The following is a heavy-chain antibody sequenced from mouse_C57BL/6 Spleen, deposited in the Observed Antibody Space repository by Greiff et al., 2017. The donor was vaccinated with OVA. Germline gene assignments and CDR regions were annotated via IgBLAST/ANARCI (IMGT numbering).Heavy chain of an antibody. CDR3: ARDSTMVQGYFDY. D-gene: IGHD2-1*01. Sequence: EVHLVESGGGLVKPGGSLKLSCAASGFTFSSYAMSWVRQTPEKRLEWVATISDGGSYTYYPDNVKGRFTISRDNAKNNLYLQMSHLKSEDTAMYYCARDSTMVQGYFDYWGQGTTLTVSS. J-gene: IGHJ2*01. CDR1: GFTFSSYA. V-gene: IGHV5-4*01. CDR2: ISDGGSYT.